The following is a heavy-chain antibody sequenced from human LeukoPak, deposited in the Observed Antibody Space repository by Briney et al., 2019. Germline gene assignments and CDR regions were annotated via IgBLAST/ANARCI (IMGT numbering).Heavy chain of an antibody. CDR1: GRSIISNNYY. V-gene: IGHV4-39*01. D-gene: IGHD3-3*01. Sequence: SETLSLTCSVSGRSIISNNYYWGWIRRPPGKGLEWIGSIYQSGSGSSYYNPSLKSRVTIFGDTSKNQFFLRLSSVTAADTAVYYCASTLRFLPYRRFDYWGQGTLVTVPS. CDR3: ASTLRFLPYRRFDY. CDR2: IYQSGSGSS. J-gene: IGHJ4*02.